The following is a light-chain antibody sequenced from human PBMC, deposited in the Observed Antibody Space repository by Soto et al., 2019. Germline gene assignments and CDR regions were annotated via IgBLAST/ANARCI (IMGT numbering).Light chain of an antibody. CDR2: DVN. CDR1: SGDIGSYNR. V-gene: IGLV2-11*01. J-gene: IGLJ1*01. Sequence: QSVLTQPASVSGSPGQSITISCTGTSGDIGSYNRVSWYQQHPGKAPKLLIHDVNKRPPGVPDRFSASKSGNTASLTISGLQAEDEADYFCCSYAGAYRYVFGSGTKVTVL. CDR3: CSYAGAYRYV.